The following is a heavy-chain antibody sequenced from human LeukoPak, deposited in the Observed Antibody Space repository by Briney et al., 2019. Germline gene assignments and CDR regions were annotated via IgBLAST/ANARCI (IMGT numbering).Heavy chain of an antibody. CDR2: ISPYKGDT. CDR1: GYTFTNYG. J-gene: IGHJ5*02. CDR3: ARDGSRIGYCSSTSCLNWFDP. D-gene: IGHD2-2*01. Sequence: ASVKVSCKVSGYTFTNYGITWVRQAPGQGLEWLGWISPYKGDTNYAQKLQGRVTMTRDTSFSTAYMELGGLRSDDTAVYYCARDGSRIGYCSSTSCLNWFDPWGQGTLVTVSS. V-gene: IGHV1-18*01.